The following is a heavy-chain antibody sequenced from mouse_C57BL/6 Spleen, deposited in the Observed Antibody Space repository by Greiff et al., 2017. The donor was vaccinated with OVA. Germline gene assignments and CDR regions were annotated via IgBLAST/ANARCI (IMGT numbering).Heavy chain of an antibody. D-gene: IGHD1-1*01. V-gene: IGHV5-9-1*02. CDR1: GFTFSSYA. J-gene: IGHJ2*01. Sequence: EVQLVESGEGLVKPGGSLKLSCAASGFTFSSYAMSWVRQTPEKRLEWVAYISSGGDYIYYADTVKGRFTISRDNARNTLYLQMSSLKSEDTAMYYCTREEDYGSSFDYWGQGTTLTVSS. CDR3: TREEDYGSSFDY. CDR2: ISSGGDYI.